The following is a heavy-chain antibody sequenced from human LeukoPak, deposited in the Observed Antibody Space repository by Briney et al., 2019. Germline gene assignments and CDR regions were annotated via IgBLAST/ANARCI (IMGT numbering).Heavy chain of an antibody. CDR3: ARHAFAGPFDS. J-gene: IGHJ4*02. D-gene: IGHD3-16*01. V-gene: IGHV4-59*08. Sequence: SETLSLTCTVSDDSINSFYWSWVRQPPGKRLEWIGFIYYTGHTIYNPSLKSRVTISLDTSKSQFSLRLSSVTAADTAAYYCARHAFAGPFDSWGQGTLVTVSS. CDR1: DDSINSFY. CDR2: IYYTGHT.